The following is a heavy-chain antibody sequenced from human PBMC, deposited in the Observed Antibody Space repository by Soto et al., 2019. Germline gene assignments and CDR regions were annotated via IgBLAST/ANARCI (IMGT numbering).Heavy chain of an antibody. CDR3: ASAPDGDYAGGGDY. D-gene: IGHD4-17*01. V-gene: IGHV3-33*01. J-gene: IGHJ4*02. CDR1: GFTFSSYG. CDR2: IWYDGSNK. Sequence: QVQLVESGGGVVQPGRSLRRSCAASGFTFSSYGMHWVRQAPGKGLERVAVIWYDGSNKYYADSVKGRFTICRDNSKNPLYLQRTSLGAEDTAVYYCASAPDGDYAGGGDYWGQGTLVTVSS.